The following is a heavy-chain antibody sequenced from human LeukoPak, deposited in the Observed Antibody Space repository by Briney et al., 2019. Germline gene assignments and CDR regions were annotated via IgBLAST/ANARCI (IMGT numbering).Heavy chain of an antibody. V-gene: IGHV1-18*01. D-gene: IGHD3-22*01. CDR1: GYTFTSYG. Sequence: ASVKVSCTASGYTFTSYGISWVRQAPGQGLEWMGWISGYNGYTHYAHNLQGRVTMTTDTSTSTDYMELRSLRSDDTAVYYCARDEARYSSGYYPNWFDPWGQGTLVTVST. CDR2: ISGYNGYT. J-gene: IGHJ5*02. CDR3: ARDEARYSSGYYPNWFDP.